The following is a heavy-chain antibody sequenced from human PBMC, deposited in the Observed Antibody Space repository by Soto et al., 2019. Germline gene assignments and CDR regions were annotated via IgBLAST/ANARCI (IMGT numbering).Heavy chain of an antibody. CDR1: GFTFSSYA. Sequence: PGGSLRLSCAASGFTFSSYAMSWVRQAPGKGLEWVSAISGSGGSTYYADSVKGRFTISRDNSKNTLYLQMNSLRAEDTAVYYCAKALLYDSSGYFAFDIWGQGTMVTVS. CDR2: ISGSGGST. J-gene: IGHJ3*02. V-gene: IGHV3-23*01. D-gene: IGHD3-22*01. CDR3: AKALLYDSSGYFAFDI.